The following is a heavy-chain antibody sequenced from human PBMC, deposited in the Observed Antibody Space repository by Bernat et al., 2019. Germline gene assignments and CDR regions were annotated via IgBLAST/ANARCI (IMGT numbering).Heavy chain of an antibody. V-gene: IGHV4-34*01. D-gene: IGHD2-15*01. CDR1: GGSFSGYY. J-gene: IGHJ3*02. CDR2: INHSGST. CDR3: ARGDVVASDAFDI. Sequence: QVQLQQWGAGLLKPSETLSLTSAVYGGSFSGYYWSWIRQPPGKGLEWIGEINHSGSTNYNPSLKSRVTISVDTSKNQFSLKLSSVTAADTAVYYCARGDVVASDAFDIWGQGTMVTVSS.